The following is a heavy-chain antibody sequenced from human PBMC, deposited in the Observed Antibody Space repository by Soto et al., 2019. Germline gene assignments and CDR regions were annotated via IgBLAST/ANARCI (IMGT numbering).Heavy chain of an antibody. CDR3: ARGRKEYSRSWYVD. V-gene: IGHV4-34*01. Sequence: QVQLQQWGAGLLKPSETLSLTCAVYGGSFSGYYWSWIRQPPGKGLEWIGEINHSGSTNYNPSLKSRVTISVNRSKNQFSLKLSAVTAADTAVYYWARGRKEYSRSWYVDWGKGTLVTVSS. D-gene: IGHD6-13*01. CDR2: INHSGST. CDR1: GGSFSGYY. J-gene: IGHJ4*02.